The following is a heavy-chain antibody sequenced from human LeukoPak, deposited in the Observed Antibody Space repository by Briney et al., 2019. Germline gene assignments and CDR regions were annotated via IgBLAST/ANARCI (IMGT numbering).Heavy chain of an antibody. CDR1: GFIFSHYG. D-gene: IGHD6-19*01. Sequence: GRSLRLSCAASGFIFSHYGMHWVRQAPGKGLEWVAVIQNDASTENFADSVKGRFTISRDNSKNTVFLQMNSLRVEDTAVYYCAKALTSGWYLDAFNIWGQGTMVTVSS. CDR3: AKALTSGWYLDAFNI. J-gene: IGHJ3*02. V-gene: IGHV3-33*05. CDR2: IQNDASTE.